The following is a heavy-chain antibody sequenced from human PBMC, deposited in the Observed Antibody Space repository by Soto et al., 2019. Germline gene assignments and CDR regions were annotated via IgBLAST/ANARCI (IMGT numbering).Heavy chain of an antibody. J-gene: IGHJ5*02. V-gene: IGHV3-23*01. CDR2: VRVSDSRT. CDR3: AQFHGLGIYSPWFDP. Sequence: EVQLLESGGGLVQPGGSLRLSCVASGIIFGSYDMSWVRQAPGKGLEWVSAVRVSDSRTFYAGSVKGRFTISRDNSKNTLYLQMNSLRAEDTAVYYCAQFHGLGIYSPWFDPWGQGTLITVSS. D-gene: IGHD3-10*01. CDR1: GIIFGSYD.